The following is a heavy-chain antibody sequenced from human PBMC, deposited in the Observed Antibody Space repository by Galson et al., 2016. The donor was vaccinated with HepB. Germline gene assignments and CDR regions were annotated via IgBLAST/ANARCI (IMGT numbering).Heavy chain of an antibody. CDR2: ISTHNGDT. J-gene: IGHJ4*02. D-gene: IGHD1-7*01. CDR1: GYSFTTYG. CDR3: ARVRDRTLDY. Sequence: SVKVSCKASGYSFTTYGITWVRQAPGQGLEWVGWISTHNGDTNHAQKLQGRVTLTTDRSTNTAYMEMRNLESDHKAVFYCARVRDRTLDYWGQGTLVTVSS. V-gene: IGHV1-18*04.